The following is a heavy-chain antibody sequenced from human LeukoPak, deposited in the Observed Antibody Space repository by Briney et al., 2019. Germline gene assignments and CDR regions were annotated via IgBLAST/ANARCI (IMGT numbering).Heavy chain of an antibody. V-gene: IGHV4-31*03. Sequence: PSETLSLTCTVSGGSVSSGDYYWTWIRQHPGKGLEWIGYIYYIGSTYYNPSLRSRVTISVDTSENQFSLKLSSVTAADTAVYYCARDLPYGGNPGYFDYWGQGTLVTVSS. CDR2: IYYIGST. D-gene: IGHD4-23*01. J-gene: IGHJ4*02. CDR3: ARDLPYGGNPGYFDY. CDR1: GGSVSSGDYY.